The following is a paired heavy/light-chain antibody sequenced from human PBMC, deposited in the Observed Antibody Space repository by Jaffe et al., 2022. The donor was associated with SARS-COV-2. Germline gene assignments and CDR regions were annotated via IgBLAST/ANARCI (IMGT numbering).Heavy chain of an antibody. CDR2: INPSGAGT. J-gene: IGHJ3*02. CDR3: ARDSGRWAFDI. D-gene: IGHD3-10*01. V-gene: IGHV1-46*01. Sequence: QVQLVQSGAEVKKPGASVKVSCKASGYTFSSNYMHWVRQAPGQGLEWMGRINPSGAGTSYAQKFQGRVTMTRDTSTSTLYMELSSLRSEDTAVYYCARDSGRWAFDIWGQGTMVTVSS. CDR1: GYTFSSNY.
Light chain of an antibody. Sequence: QSALTQPASVSGSPGQSITISCTGTSSDVGGYNHVSWYQQHPGKAPKFMIYDVSNRPSGVSNRFSGSKSGNTASLTISGLQAEDEADYYCSSYTSSITWVFGGGTKLTVL. CDR2: DVS. CDR3: SSYTSSITWV. J-gene: IGLJ3*02. V-gene: IGLV2-14*01. CDR1: SSDVGGYNH.